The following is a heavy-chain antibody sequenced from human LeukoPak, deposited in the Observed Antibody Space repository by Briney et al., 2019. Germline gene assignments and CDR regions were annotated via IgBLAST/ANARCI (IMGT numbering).Heavy chain of an antibody. D-gene: IGHD4-17*01. V-gene: IGHV3-30-3*01. CDR2: ISYDGSNK. Sequence: PGGSLRLSCAASGFTFSSYAMHWVRQAPGKGLEWVAVISYDGSNKYYADSVKGRFTISRDNSKNTLYLQMNSLRAEDTAVYYRARALGDYFSYWGQGTLVTVSS. J-gene: IGHJ4*02. CDR1: GFTFSSYA. CDR3: ARALGDYFSY.